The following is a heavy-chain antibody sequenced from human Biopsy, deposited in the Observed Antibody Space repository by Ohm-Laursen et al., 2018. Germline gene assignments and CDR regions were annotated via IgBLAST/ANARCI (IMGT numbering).Heavy chain of an antibody. CDR1: GDSISSYY. Sequence: TLSLTCTVSGDSISSYYWSWIRQPPGKGLQWIGYVYYTGSTDYDPSLQSRVTISVDTSKNHFSLRLRSVTPADTAIYYCARDRGYYSDRTVPGYFDLWGRGTLVTVSS. V-gene: IGHV4-59*01. CDR3: ARDRGYYSDRTVPGYFDL. CDR2: VYYTGST. J-gene: IGHJ2*01. D-gene: IGHD3-22*01.